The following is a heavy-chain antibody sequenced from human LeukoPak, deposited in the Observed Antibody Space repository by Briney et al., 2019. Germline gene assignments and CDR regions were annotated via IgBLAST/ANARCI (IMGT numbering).Heavy chain of an antibody. CDR1: GGSISSSSYY. J-gene: IGHJ4*02. Sequence: SETLSLTCTVSGGSISSSSYYWGWIRQPPGKGLEWIGSIYYNENTYYNPSLKSRVTISVDTFKNRFSLKLSSVTAADTAVYYCVIGPGGLFKYWGQGTLVTVSS. D-gene: IGHD4-23*01. CDR2: IYYNENT. V-gene: IGHV4-39*07. CDR3: VIGPGGLFKY.